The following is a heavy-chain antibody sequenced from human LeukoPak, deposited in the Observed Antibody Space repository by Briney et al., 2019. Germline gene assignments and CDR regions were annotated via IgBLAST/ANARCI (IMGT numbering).Heavy chain of an antibody. CDR3: AKERDTAMVTIDY. CDR1: GFTFSSYG. V-gene: IGHV3-30*02. Sequence: GGSLRLSCAASGFTFSSYGMPWVGQAPGKGLEGVAFIRYDGSNKYYADSVKGRFTISRDNSKNTLYLQMNSLRAEDTAVYYCAKERDTAMVTIDYWGQGTLVTVSS. D-gene: IGHD5-18*01. CDR2: IRYDGSNK. J-gene: IGHJ4*02.